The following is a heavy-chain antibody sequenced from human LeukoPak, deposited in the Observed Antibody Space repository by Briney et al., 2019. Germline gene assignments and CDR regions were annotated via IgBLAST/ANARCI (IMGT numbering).Heavy chain of an antibody. Sequence: KPSETLSLTCTVSGGSISSYYWSWIRQPPGKGLEWIGYIYYSGSTNYNPSLKSRVTISVDTSKNQFSLKLSSVTAADTAVYYCARGDYPLLQYPPGTWGQGTLVTVSS. CDR3: ARGDYPLLQYPPGT. CDR2: IYYSGST. D-gene: IGHD4-11*01. CDR1: GGSISSYY. V-gene: IGHV4-59*01. J-gene: IGHJ5*02.